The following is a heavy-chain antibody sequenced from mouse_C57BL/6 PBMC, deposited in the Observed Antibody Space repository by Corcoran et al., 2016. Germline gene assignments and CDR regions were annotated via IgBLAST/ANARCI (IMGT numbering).Heavy chain of an antibody. D-gene: IGHD2-4*01. CDR3: AIYDYAFAY. V-gene: IGHV1-18*01. J-gene: IGHJ3*01. CDR2: INPNNGGT. Sequence: EVQLQQSGPELVKPGASVKIPCKASGYTFTDYYMNWVKQSHGKSLEWIGDINPNNGGTSYNQKFKGKATLTVDKSSSTAYMELRSLTSEDSAVYYCAIYDYAFAYWGQGTLVTVSA. CDR1: GYTFTDYY.